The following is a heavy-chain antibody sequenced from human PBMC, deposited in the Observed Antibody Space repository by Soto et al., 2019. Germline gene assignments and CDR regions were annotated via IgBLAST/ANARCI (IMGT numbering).Heavy chain of an antibody. V-gene: IGHV3-15*01. J-gene: IGHJ4*02. CDR3: TTGVMAYYYDSSGYYLFDY. CDR1: GFTFSNAW. CDR2: IKSKTDGGTT. D-gene: IGHD3-22*01. Sequence: GGSLRLSCAASGFTFSNAWMSWVRQAPGKGLEWVGRIKSKTDGGTTDYAAPVKGRFTISRDDSKNTLYLQMNSLKTEDTAVYYCTTGVMAYYYDSSGYYLFDYWGQGTLVTVSS.